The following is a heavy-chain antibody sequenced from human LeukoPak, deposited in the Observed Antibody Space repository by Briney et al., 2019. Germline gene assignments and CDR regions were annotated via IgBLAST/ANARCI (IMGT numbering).Heavy chain of an antibody. J-gene: IGHJ4*02. Sequence: PGGSLRLSCAVSGLTFSSYAMTWVRQAPGKGLEWVSSISNSGGTTYHADSVKGRFTMSRDNSKNTLCLQMNSLRAEDTAVYFCAKLSSGSYTDYWGQGILVTVSS. CDR1: GLTFSSYA. CDR3: AKLSSGSYTDY. V-gene: IGHV3-23*01. CDR2: ISNSGGTT. D-gene: IGHD1-26*01.